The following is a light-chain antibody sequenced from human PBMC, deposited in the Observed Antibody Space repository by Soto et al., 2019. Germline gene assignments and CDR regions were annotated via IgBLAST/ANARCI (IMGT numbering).Light chain of an antibody. CDR2: EVN. Sequence: SVLAQPPTAPGSPGQSVAISSTGTSIDVGGYNYVSWSQQHPGQGPQLMIYEVNKRAPQGACSFSVTNSGYTDSLPVAGLPASDEDDYYCSSYAGNCKGFGAETKVTVL. J-gene: IGLJ1*01. V-gene: IGLV2-8*01. CDR3: SSYAGNCKG. CDR1: SIDVGGYNY.